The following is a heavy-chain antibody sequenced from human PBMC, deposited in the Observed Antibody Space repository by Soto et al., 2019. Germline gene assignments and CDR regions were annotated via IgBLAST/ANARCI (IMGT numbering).Heavy chain of an antibody. Sequence: QVQLVESGGGVVQPGRSLRLSCAASGFTFGSYGMHWVRQAPGKGLEWVAVIWYDGSNKYYADSVKGRFTISRDNSKNTLYLQMNSLRAEDTAVYYCARSASYYGMDVWGQGTTVTVSS. V-gene: IGHV3-33*01. D-gene: IGHD6-25*01. J-gene: IGHJ6*02. CDR3: ARSASYYGMDV. CDR2: IWYDGSNK. CDR1: GFTFGSYG.